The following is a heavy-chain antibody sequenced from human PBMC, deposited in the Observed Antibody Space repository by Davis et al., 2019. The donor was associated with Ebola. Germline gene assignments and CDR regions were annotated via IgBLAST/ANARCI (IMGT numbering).Heavy chain of an antibody. V-gene: IGHV3-23*01. CDR2: ISGSGGST. D-gene: IGHD3-22*01. CDR1: GFTFSSYA. J-gene: IGHJ4*02. CDR3: ARTKYYDSSSYYLNYFDS. Sequence: GGSLRLSCAASGFTFSSYAMSWVRQAPGKGLEWVSAISGSGGSTYYADSVKGRFTISRDNSKNTLYLQMNSLRAEDTAVYYCARTKYYDSSSYYLNYFDSWGQGTLVTVSS.